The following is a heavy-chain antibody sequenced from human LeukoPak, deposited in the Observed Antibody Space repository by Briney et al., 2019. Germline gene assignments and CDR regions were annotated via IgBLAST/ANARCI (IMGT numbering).Heavy chain of an antibody. CDR1: GGSISSGGYY. J-gene: IGHJ4*02. D-gene: IGHD2-8*01. CDR3: ARQDKWVYYFDY. V-gene: IGHV4-39*01. CDR2: IYYSGST. Sequence: SETLSLTCTVSGGSISSGGYYWSWIRQHPGKGLEWIGSIYYSGSTYYNPSLKSRVTISVDTSKNQFSLKLSSVTAADTAVYYCARQDKWVYYFDYWGQGTLVTVSS.